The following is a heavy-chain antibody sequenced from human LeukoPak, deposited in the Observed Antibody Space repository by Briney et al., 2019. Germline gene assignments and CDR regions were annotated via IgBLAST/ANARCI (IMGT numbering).Heavy chain of an antibody. CDR3: AREPYCSGGSCSRRTHDAFDI. CDR2: ISGSGGST. V-gene: IGHV3-23*01. J-gene: IGHJ3*02. D-gene: IGHD2-15*01. CDR1: GFTFSSYA. Sequence: GGSLRLSCAASGFTFSSYAMSWVRQAPGKGLEWVSAISGSGGSTYYADSVKGRFTISRDNSKNTLYLQMNSLRAEDTAVYYCAREPYCSGGSCSRRTHDAFDIWGQGTMVTVSS.